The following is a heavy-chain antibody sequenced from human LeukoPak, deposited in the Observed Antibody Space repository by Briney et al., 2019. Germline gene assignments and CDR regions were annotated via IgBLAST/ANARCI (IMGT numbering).Heavy chain of an antibody. J-gene: IGHJ4*02. D-gene: IGHD3-10*01. V-gene: IGHV3-7*01. CDR3: ARERGGSYSGETLDY. Sequence: GGSLRLSCAASGFTFSSYWMSWVRQAPGKGLEWVANIKQDGSEKYYVDSVKGRFTISRDNAKNSLYLQMNSLRAEDTAVYYCARERGGSYSGETLDYWGQGTLVTVSS. CDR1: GFTFSSYW. CDR2: IKQDGSEK.